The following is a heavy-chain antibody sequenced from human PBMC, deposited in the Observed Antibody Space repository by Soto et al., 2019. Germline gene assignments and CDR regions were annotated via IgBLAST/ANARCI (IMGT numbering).Heavy chain of an antibody. CDR2: ISGSGGST. J-gene: IGHJ4*02. Sequence: GGSLRLSCAASGFTFSSYAMSWVRQAPGKGLEWVSAISGSGGSTYYADSVKGRFTISRDNSKNTLYLQMNSLRAEDTAVYYCAKAPMVRGGPRSASDYWGQGTLVTVSS. D-gene: IGHD3-10*01. CDR1: GFTFSSYA. V-gene: IGHV3-23*01. CDR3: AKAPMVRGGPRSASDY.